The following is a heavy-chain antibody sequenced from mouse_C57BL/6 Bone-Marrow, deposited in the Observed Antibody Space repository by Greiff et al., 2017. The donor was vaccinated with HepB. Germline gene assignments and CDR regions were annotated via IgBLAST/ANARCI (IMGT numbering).Heavy chain of an antibody. D-gene: IGHD1-1*01. J-gene: IGHJ3*01. CDR2: IYPGNSDT. CDR3: TRGYGSSYAWFAY. V-gene: IGHV1-5*01. CDR1: GYTFTGYW. Sequence: VQLQQSGTVLARPGASVKMSCKTSGYTFTGYWMHWVKQRPGQGLEWIGAIYPGNSDTSYNQKFKGKAKLTAVTSASTGYMELSSLTNEDSAGYYCTRGYGSSYAWFAYWGQGTLVTVSA.